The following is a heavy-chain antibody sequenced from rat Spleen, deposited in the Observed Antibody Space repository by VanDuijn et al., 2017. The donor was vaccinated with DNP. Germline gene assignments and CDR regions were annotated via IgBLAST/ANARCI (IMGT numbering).Heavy chain of an antibody. Sequence: EVQLVESGGDLVQPGRSLALSCVASGLTFNNYWMTWFRQVPGRGLEWVASITTSSGRTFYPDSVKGRFTMSRDNAKNTLYLQMNSLRSEDTATYYCARWSSSHWYFDFWGPGTMVTVSS. J-gene: IGHJ1*01. CDR3: ARWSSSHWYFDF. V-gene: IGHV5-31*01. D-gene: IGHD1-2*01. CDR1: GLTFNNYW. CDR2: ITTSSGRT.